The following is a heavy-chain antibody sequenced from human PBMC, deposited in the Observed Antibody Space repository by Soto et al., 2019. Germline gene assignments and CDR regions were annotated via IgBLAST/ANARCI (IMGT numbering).Heavy chain of an antibody. CDR1: GGSISSSSYY. J-gene: IGHJ4*02. V-gene: IGHV4-39*07. CDR3: AGRSKGIPSPLYYFDY. CDR2: IYYSGST. D-gene: IGHD3-10*01. Sequence: SETLSLTCTVSGGSISSSSYYWGWIRQPPGKGLEWIGSIYYSGSTYYNPSLKSRVTISVDTSKNQFSLKLSCVTAAVTAVYYCAGRSKGIPSPLYYFDYWGQETLVTVSS.